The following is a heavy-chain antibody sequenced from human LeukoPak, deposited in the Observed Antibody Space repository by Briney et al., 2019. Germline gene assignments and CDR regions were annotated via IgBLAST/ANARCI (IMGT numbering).Heavy chain of an antibody. D-gene: IGHD6-13*01. CDR1: GFTFSDYY. CDR3: ARVTSSSWLDAFDI. V-gene: IGHV3-11*01. J-gene: IGHJ3*02. Sequence: PGGSLRLSCAASGFTFSDYYMSWIRQAPGKGLEWVSYISSSGSTIYYADSVKGRFTISRDNAKNSLYLQMNSLRAEDTAVCYCARVTSSSWLDAFDIWGQGTMVTVSS. CDR2: ISSSGSTI.